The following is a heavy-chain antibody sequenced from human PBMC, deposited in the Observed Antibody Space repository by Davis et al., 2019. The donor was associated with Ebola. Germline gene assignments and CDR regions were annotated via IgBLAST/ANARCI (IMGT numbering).Heavy chain of an antibody. V-gene: IGHV3-48*03. CDR1: GFTFNNYE. CDR3: VRHYSTVWYHYDYFDY. D-gene: IGHD6-19*01. J-gene: IGHJ4*02. Sequence: GGSLRLSCAASGFTFNNYEMNWVRQAPGKGLEWVSYISDSGRAIYYADSVKGRFTISRDNAKNSLYLQMNSLRDEDTAVYYCVRHYSTVWYHYDYFDYWGLGALVTVSS. CDR2: ISDSGRAI.